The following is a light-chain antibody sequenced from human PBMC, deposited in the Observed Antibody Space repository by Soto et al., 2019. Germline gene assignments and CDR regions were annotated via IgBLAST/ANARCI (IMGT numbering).Light chain of an antibody. V-gene: IGLV4-69*02. CDR2: VNSDGSH. Sequence: QPVLTQSTSASASLGASVNLTCTLSSGHSNYAIAWHQQQPEKGPRYFMNVNSDGSHTKGDGIPDRFSGSSSGADRYLTIASLQSDDEADYYCQTWGTGIPVFGGGTKLTVL. CDR3: QTWGTGIPV. CDR1: SGHSNYA. J-gene: IGLJ3*02.